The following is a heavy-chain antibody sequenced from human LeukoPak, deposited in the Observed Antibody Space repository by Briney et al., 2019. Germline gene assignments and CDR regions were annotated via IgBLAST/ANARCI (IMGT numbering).Heavy chain of an antibody. CDR1: GYSFPNYW. CDR2: IYPGDSST. Sequence: PGESLEISCKGSGYSFPNYWIGWVRQMPGKGLEWMGIIYPGDSSTKYSPSFQGHVTISADKSFSTAYLQWTSLKASDTAMYYCARHAKAYGSSCDYWGQGTLVTVSS. J-gene: IGHJ4*02. D-gene: IGHD6-13*01. V-gene: IGHV5-51*01. CDR3: ARHAKAYGSSCDY.